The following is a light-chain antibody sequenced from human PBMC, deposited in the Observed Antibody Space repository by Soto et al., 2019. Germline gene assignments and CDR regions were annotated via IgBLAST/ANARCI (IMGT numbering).Light chain of an antibody. CDR3: QQYGSSGT. Sequence: SVLTQSPGTLSLSPGERATLSCRASQSVSSNLAWYQQKPGQAPRXLIYGASNRATGIPDRFSGSGSGTDFTLTISRLEPEDFAVYYCQQYGSSGTFGQGTKVDIK. CDR2: GAS. V-gene: IGKV3-20*01. CDR1: QSVSSN. J-gene: IGKJ1*01.